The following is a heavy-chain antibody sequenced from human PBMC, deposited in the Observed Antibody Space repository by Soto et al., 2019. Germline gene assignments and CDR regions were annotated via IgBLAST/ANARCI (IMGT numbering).Heavy chain of an antibody. CDR3: AKGSVGYDFWSGYYPYYFDY. V-gene: IGHV3-23*01. D-gene: IGHD3-3*01. CDR2: ISGSGGST. CDR1: GFTFSSYA. Sequence: PGGSLRLSCAASGFTFSSYAMSWVRQAPGKGLEWVSAISGSGGSTYYADSVKGRFTISRDNSKSTLYLQMNSLRAEDTAVYYCAKGSVGYDFWSGYYPYYFDYWGQGPLVTV. J-gene: IGHJ4*02.